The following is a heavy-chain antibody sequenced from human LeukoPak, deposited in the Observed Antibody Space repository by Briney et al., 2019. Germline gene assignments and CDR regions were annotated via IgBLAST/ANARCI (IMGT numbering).Heavy chain of an antibody. V-gene: IGHV4-39*01. CDR3: ASGAQTGAFDY. J-gene: IGHJ4*02. CDR2: IYYSGST. CDR1: GGSISSSSDY. Sequence: WETLSLTCTVSGGSISSSSDYWGWIRQPPGKGLVWIGSIYYSGSTYYNPSLKSRVTISVDTSKNQFSLKLSSVTAADTAVYYCASGAQTGAFDYCGQGTLVTVSS. D-gene: IGHD1-26*01.